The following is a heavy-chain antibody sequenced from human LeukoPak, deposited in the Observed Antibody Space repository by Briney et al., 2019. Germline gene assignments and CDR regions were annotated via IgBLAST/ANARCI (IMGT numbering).Heavy chain of an antibody. D-gene: IGHD2-2*01. V-gene: IGHV1-46*01. Sequence: ASVKVSCTASGYTFTSYYMHWVRQAPGQGLEWMGIINPSGGSTSYAQKFQGRVTMTRDTSTSTVYMELSSLRSEDTAVYYCASTGPQLGYCSSTSCPPVPHFDYWGQGTLVTVSS. J-gene: IGHJ4*02. CDR2: INPSGGST. CDR3: ASTGPQLGYCSSTSCPPVPHFDY. CDR1: GYTFTSYY.